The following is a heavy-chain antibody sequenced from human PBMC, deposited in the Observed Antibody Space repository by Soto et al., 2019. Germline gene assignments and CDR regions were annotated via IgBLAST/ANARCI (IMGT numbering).Heavy chain of an antibody. CDR1: AYTFTRYG. CDR2: ISAYNGDA. Sequence: QVQLVQSGAEVKKPGASVKVSCKASAYTFTRYGFVWVRQAPGQGLEYMGWISAYNGDAKYAQDFQGRVTMTIDTTTKTGYIELASLTSDDTAVYYCATGMWLGTLEPWGQGTLVTVSS. D-gene: IGHD3-10*01. V-gene: IGHV1-18*01. CDR3: ATGMWLGTLEP. J-gene: IGHJ5*02.